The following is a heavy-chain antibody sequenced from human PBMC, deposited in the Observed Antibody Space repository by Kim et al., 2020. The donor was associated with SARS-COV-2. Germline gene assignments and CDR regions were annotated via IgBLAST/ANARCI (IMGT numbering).Heavy chain of an antibody. V-gene: IGHV3-7*03. Sequence: VDTGQGRFTISRDNAKNILYLQMNSLRAEETAVYYCARQVNAGFNYFDYWGQGTLVTVSS. J-gene: IGHJ4*02. CDR3: ARQVNAGFNYFDY. D-gene: IGHD2-2*01.